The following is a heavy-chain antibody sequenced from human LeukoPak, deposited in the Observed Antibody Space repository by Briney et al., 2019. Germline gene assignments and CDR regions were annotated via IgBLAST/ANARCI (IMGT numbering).Heavy chain of an antibody. V-gene: IGHV4-39*01. Sequence: SETLSLTCTVSGGSISSSSYYWGWIREPPGKGLEWIGSIYYSGSTYYTPSLKSRVTISVDTSKTQFSLKLSSVTAADTAVYYWARHPPVRLQLLGGRSSYFDYWGQGTLGTVSS. CDR2: IYYSGST. CDR1: GGSISSSSYY. D-gene: IGHD5-24*01. J-gene: IGHJ4*03. CDR3: ARHPPVRLQLLGGRSSYFDY.